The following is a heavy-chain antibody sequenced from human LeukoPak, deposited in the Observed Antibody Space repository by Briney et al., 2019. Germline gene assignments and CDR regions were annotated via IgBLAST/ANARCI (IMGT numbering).Heavy chain of an antibody. CDR3: ARGICGGDCYCDY. CDR1: GYTFTSYY. Sequence: ASVTVSCKASGYTFTSYYMHWVRQAPGQGLEWMGIINPSDGSTDYAQKFQGRVTMTRDISTSTVYMELSSLRSEDTAVYYCARGICGGDCYCDYWGQGTLVTVSS. CDR2: INPSDGST. D-gene: IGHD2-21*02. V-gene: IGHV1-46*01. J-gene: IGHJ4*02.